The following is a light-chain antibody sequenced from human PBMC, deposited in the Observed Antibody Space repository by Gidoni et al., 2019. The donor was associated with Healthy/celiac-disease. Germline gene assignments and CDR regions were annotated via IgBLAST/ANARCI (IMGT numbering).Light chain of an antibody. CDR2: RNN. CDR3: AAWDDSVSGRIG. V-gene: IGLV1-47*01. Sequence: QSVLTQPPSASGTPGQRVTISCSGSSSNIGSNYVYWYQQRPGTAPKLLIYRNNQRPSGVPDRFSGSKSGTSASLAISGLRSEDEADYYCAAWDDSVSGRIGIGGGTKLTVL. CDR1: SSNIGSNY. J-gene: IGLJ2*01.